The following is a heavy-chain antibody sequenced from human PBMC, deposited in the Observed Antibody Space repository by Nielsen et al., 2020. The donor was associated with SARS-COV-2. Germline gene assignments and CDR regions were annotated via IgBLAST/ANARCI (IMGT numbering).Heavy chain of an antibody. J-gene: IGHJ4*02. CDR1: GFTFSNAW. CDR2: INHSGST. CDR3: ARFDYDLDY. D-gene: IGHD4-17*01. V-gene: IGHV4-34*01. Sequence: GSLRLSCAASGFTFSNAWMSWIRQPPGKGLEWIGEINHSGSTNYNPSLKSRVTISVDTSKNQFSLKLSSVTAADTAVYYCARFDYDLDYWGQGTLVTVSS.